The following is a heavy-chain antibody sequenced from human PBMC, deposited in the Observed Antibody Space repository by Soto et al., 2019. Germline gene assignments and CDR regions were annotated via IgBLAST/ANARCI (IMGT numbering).Heavy chain of an antibody. D-gene: IGHD2-21*02. Sequence: QVQLVQSGAEVKKPGASVKVSCKASGYTFSSSAISWVRQAPGQGLEWLGWISAYNGKTNYAQKLQGRVTMTTDTSTNTAYMELRSLRSDDTAVYYCARPHIAYCGGDCPTFGFDPWGQGTLVTVSS. CDR3: ARPHIAYCGGDCPTFGFDP. V-gene: IGHV1-18*01. CDR2: ISAYNGKT. J-gene: IGHJ5*02. CDR1: GYTFSSSA.